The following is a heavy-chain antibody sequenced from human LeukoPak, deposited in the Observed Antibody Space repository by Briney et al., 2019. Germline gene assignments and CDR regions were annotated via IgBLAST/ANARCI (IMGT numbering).Heavy chain of an antibody. V-gene: IGHV3-53*01. J-gene: IGHJ3*02. CDR2: IYSGGST. Sequence: GGSLRLSCAASGFTFSDYYMSWVRQAPGKGLEWVSVIYSGGSTYYADSVKGRFTISRDNSKNTLYLQMNSLRAEDTAVYYCARDGYYDSSGPDAFDIWGQGTMVTVSS. CDR3: ARDGYYDSSGPDAFDI. D-gene: IGHD3-22*01. CDR1: GFTFSDYY.